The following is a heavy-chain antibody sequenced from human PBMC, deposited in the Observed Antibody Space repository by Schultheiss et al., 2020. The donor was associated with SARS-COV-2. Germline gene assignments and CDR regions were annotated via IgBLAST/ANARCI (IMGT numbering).Heavy chain of an antibody. J-gene: IGHJ4*02. CDR1: GGSISSGGYY. CDR2: INYSGYT. D-gene: IGHD6-6*01. Sequence: SQTLSLTCTVSGGSISSGGYYWSWIRQHPGKGLEWIAYINYSGYTNYNPSLKSRVTVSMDTSKNQFSLKLTSVTAADTAMYYCARDLGNDQQLAPDYWGQGTLVTVSS. V-gene: IGHV4-61*08. CDR3: ARDLGNDQQLAPDY.